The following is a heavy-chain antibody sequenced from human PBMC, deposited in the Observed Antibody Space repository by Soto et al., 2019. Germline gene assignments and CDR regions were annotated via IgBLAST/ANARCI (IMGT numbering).Heavy chain of an antibody. CDR2: IIPILGIA. CDR3: ARVDLNYYGSGSSDY. Sequence: QVQLVQSGAEVKKPGSSVKVSCKASGGTFSSHTISWVRQAPGQGLEWMGRIIPILGIANYAQKFQGRVTITADKSTSTAYMELSSLRSEDTAVYYCARVDLNYYGSGSSDYWGQGTLVTVSS. V-gene: IGHV1-69*02. D-gene: IGHD3-10*01. CDR1: GGTFSSHT. J-gene: IGHJ4*02.